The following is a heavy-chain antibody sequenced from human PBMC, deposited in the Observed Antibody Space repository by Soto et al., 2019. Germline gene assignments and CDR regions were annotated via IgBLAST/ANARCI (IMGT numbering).Heavy chain of an antibody. J-gene: IGHJ4*02. Sequence: SETLSLTCTVSGGSIANYFWSWIRQPPGKGLEWIGYIYYSGSTDYNPSLKSRVTISVDTSKNQFSLKLSSVTAADTAVYYCANYPTTVTSDYWGQGTLVTVSS. CDR2: IYYSGST. CDR1: GGSIANYF. D-gene: IGHD4-17*01. CDR3: ANYPTTVTSDY. V-gene: IGHV4-59*03.